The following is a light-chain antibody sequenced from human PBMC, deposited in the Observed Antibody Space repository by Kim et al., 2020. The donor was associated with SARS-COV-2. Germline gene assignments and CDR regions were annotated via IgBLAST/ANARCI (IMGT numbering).Light chain of an antibody. V-gene: IGLV3-1*01. J-gene: IGLJ2*01. CDR1: KLGDKY. Sequence: SYEPTQPPSVSVSPGQTASITCSGDKLGDKYACWYQQKPGQSPVLVIYQDSKRPSGIPGRFSGSNSGNTATLTISGTQAMDEADYYCQAWDSSTVVFGGGTQLTVL. CDR2: QDS. CDR3: QAWDSSTVV.